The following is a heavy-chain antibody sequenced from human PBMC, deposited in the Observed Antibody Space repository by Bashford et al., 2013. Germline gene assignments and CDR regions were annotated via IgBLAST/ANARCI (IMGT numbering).Heavy chain of an antibody. V-gene: IGHV3-11*04. Sequence: RQAPGKGLEWVSYISSSGSAIYYADSVKGRFTISRDNAKNSLYLQMNSLRAEDTAVYYCASRAVTAVYFDYWGQGTLVTVSS. J-gene: IGHJ4*02. D-gene: IGHD2-21*02. CDR2: ISSSGSAI. CDR3: ASRAVTAVYFDY.